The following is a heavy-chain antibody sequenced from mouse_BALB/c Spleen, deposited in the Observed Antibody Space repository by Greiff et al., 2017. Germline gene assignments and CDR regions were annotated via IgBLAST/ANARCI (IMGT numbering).Heavy chain of an antibody. CDR2: IWAGGST. V-gene: IGHV2-9*02. CDR3: ARDNYDYAAWFAY. J-gene: IGHJ3*01. D-gene: IGHD2-4*01. Sequence: VKLVESGPGLVAPSQSLSITCTVSGFSLTSYGVHWVRQPPGKGLEWLGVIWAGGSTNYNSALMSRLSISKDNSKSQVFLKMNSLQTDDTAMYYCARDNYDYAAWFAYWGQGTLVTVSA. CDR1: GFSLTSYG.